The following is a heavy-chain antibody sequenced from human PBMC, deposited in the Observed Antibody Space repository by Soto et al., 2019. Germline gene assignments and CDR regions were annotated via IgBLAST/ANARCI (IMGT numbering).Heavy chain of an antibody. CDR3: ARDQGDGYNFDY. CDR1: GGSISNYY. Sequence: PSETLSLTCTVSGGSISNYYCNWIRQPAGKGLEWIGYIYYSGSTNYNPSLKSRVTISVDTSKNQFSLKLSSVTAADTAVYYCARDQGDGYNFDYWGQGTLVTVSS. D-gene: IGHD5-12*01. CDR2: IYYSGST. V-gene: IGHV4-59*01. J-gene: IGHJ4*02.